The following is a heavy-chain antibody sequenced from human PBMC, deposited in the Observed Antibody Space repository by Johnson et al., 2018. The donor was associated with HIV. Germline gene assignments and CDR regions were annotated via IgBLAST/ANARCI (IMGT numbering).Heavy chain of an antibody. J-gene: IGHJ3*01. CDR3: ARAPHPQWQWLPPGVFDL. D-gene: IGHD6-19*01. Sequence: EQLVESGGAVVRPGGSLRLSCAASGFPFHGYGMTFDDYGMSWVRQAPGKGLEWVSGINWNGGSTGYADSVKGRFTISRDNAKNSLYLQMNSLRAEDTALYYCARAPHPQWQWLPPGVFDLWGQGTMVTVSS. V-gene: IGHV3-20*04. CDR1: GFPFHGYGMTFDDYG. CDR2: INWNGGST.